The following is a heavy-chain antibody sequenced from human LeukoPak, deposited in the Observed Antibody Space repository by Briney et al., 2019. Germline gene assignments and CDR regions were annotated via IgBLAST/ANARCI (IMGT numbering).Heavy chain of an antibody. J-gene: IGHJ3*02. V-gene: IGHV4-4*02. CDR3: ARTPINYYYDSSGYYRRGAFDI. CDR2: IYHSGST. Sequence: TSETLSLTCAVSGGSISSSNWWSWVRQPPGKGLEWIGEIYHSGSTNYNPSLKSRVTISVDKSKNQFSLKLSSVTAADTAVYYCARTPINYYYDSSGYYRRGAFDIWGQGTMVTVSS. CDR1: GGSISSSNW. D-gene: IGHD3-22*01.